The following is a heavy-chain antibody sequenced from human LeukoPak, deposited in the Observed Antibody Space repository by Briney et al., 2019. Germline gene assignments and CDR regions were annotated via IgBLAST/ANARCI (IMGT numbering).Heavy chain of an antibody. CDR3: ARSSSGWYDYFDY. CDR1: GFXVSSKY. CDR2: IYSAGST. Sequence: GGSLRLSCAASGFXVSSKYISWVRQAPGKGLEWVSIIYSAGSTYYADSVKGRFTISRDNSKNTLYLQMNNLRAEDTAVYYCARSSSGWYDYFDYWGHGTLVTVSS. J-gene: IGHJ4*01. D-gene: IGHD6-13*01. V-gene: IGHV3-66*01.